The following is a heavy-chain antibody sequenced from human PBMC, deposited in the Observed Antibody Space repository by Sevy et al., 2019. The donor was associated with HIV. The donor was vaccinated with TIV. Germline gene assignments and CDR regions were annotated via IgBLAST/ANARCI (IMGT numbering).Heavy chain of an antibody. CDR1: GGTFSSYA. V-gene: IGHV1-69*06. Sequence: ASVKVSCKASGGTFSSYAISWVRQAPGQGLEWMGGIIPIFGTANYEQKFQGRVTITADKSTSTAYMELSSLRSEDTAVYYCARGPRYCSSTSCYLGYWGQGTLVTVSS. J-gene: IGHJ4*02. CDR2: IIPIFGTA. D-gene: IGHD2-2*01. CDR3: ARGPRYCSSTSCYLGY.